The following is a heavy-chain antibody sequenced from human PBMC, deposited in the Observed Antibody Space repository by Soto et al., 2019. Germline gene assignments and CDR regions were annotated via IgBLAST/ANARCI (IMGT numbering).Heavy chain of an antibody. V-gene: IGHV4-34*01. CDR3: ARTKGHYNHNTARTFDD. CDR2: INHSGST. CDR1: GGSFSGYY. Sequence: SETLSLTCAVYGGSFSGYYWSWIRQPPGKGLEWIGEINHSGSTNYNPSLKSRVTISVDTSKNQFSLKLSSVTAADTAVYYCARTKGHYNHNTARTFDDRAQRTPVTVSS. D-gene: IGHD5-18*01. J-gene: IGHJ4*02.